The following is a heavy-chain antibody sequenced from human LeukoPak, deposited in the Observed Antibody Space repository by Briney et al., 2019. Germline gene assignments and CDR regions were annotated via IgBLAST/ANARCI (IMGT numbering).Heavy chain of an antibody. CDR1: GYTFTNYD. J-gene: IGHJ4*02. CDR3: ARRDGILYYFDY. CDR2: ISAYNGNT. Sequence: APVKVSCKASGYTFTNYDIGWVRQAPGQGLEWMGWISAYNGNTNYAQKLQGRVTMTTDTSTNTAYMELRSLRSDDTAVYYCARRDGILYYFDYWGQGTLVTVSS. V-gene: IGHV1-18*01.